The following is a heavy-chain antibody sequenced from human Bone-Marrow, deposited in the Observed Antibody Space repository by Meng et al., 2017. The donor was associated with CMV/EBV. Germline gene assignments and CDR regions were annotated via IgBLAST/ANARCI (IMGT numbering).Heavy chain of an antibody. CDR3: AKHGKYSSGSHWFDP. Sequence: GESLKISCKGSGYSFTSYWIGWVRQMPGKGLEWMGIIYPGDSDTRYSPSFQGQVTISVDKSISTAYLQWSSLKASDTAMYYCAKHGKYSSGSHWFDPWGQRSLVTVSS. CDR1: GYSFTSYW. CDR2: IYPGDSDT. V-gene: IGHV5-51*01. J-gene: IGHJ5*02. D-gene: IGHD3-22*01.